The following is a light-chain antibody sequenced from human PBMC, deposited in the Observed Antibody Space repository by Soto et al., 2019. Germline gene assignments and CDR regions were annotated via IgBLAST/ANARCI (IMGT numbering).Light chain of an antibody. Sequence: QSVLTQPASVSGSPGQSITISCTGTSSDVGGYNYVSWYQQHPGKAPKLMIYDVSNRPSGVSNRFSGSKSGNTASLTISGLQAEDEADYYCSSYTSSNNYVFGPGTKLTVL. J-gene: IGLJ1*01. CDR3: SSYTSSNNYV. CDR2: DVS. CDR1: SSDVGGYNY. V-gene: IGLV2-14*01.